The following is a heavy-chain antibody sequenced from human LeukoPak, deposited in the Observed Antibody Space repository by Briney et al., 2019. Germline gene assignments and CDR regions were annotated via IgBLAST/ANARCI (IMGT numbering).Heavy chain of an antibody. CDR3: ARAQAGAHFDY. V-gene: IGHV3-21*01. CDR2: ISSSSSYI. J-gene: IGHJ4*02. D-gene: IGHD1-26*01. Sequence: GGSLRLSCAASGFTFSSYSMNWVRQAPGKGLEWVSSISSSSSYIYYADSVKGRFTISRENAKNSLYLQMNSLRAGDTAVYYCARAQAGAHFDYWGQGTLVTVSS. CDR1: GFTFSSYS.